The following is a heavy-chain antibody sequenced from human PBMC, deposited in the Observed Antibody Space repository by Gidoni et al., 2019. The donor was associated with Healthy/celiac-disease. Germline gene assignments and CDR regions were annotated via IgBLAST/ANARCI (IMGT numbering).Heavy chain of an antibody. D-gene: IGHD3-10*01. Sequence: EVQLVESGGGLVQPGGSLRLSCAASGFIFRSYGMSWVRQDPGKGLEWVSYINNDGRTIFYADSVKGRFSISRDNAKNSLYLQMNSLRDEDTAVYYCARGPNYYGSGSNWLDPWGQGTLVTVSS. CDR1: GFIFRSYG. J-gene: IGHJ5*02. CDR2: INNDGRTI. V-gene: IGHV3-48*02. CDR3: ARGPNYYGSGSNWLDP.